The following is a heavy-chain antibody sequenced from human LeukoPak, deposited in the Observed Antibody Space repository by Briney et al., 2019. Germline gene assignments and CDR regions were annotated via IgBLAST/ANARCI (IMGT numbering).Heavy chain of an antibody. D-gene: IGHD2-21*01. J-gene: IGHJ4*02. V-gene: IGHV4-59*01. Sequence: KPSEALSLTCTVSGGSISSYYWSWIRQPPGKGLEWIGYIYYSGSTNYNPSLKSRVTISVDTSKNQFSLKLSSVTAADTAVYYCARDAPLAYCGGDCYSSQYWGQGTLVTVSS. CDR1: GGSISSYY. CDR3: ARDAPLAYCGGDCYSSQY. CDR2: IYYSGST.